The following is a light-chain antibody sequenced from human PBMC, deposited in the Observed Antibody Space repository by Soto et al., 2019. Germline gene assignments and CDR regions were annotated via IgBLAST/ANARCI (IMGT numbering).Light chain of an antibody. CDR3: QQYGSSLWT. CDR2: GAS. V-gene: IGKV3-20*01. J-gene: IGKJ1*01. Sequence: EVVMTQSPATLSVSPGEVATLSCRASQGIGDTLAWYQHKPGQAPRLLIYGASSRATGIPDRFSGSGSGTDFTLTISRLEPEDFAVYYCQQYGSSLWTFGQGTKVDI. CDR1: QGIGDT.